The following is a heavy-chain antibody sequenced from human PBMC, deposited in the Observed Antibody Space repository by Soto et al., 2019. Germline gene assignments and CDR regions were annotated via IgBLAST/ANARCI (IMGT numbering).Heavy chain of an antibody. V-gene: IGHV4-59*01. D-gene: IGHD3-22*01. CDR2: IYYSGST. CDR3: SRIRRSAVVTSDIGV. Sequence: CIMKQKRKGLEWIGYIYYSGSTNYNPSLKSRVTISVDTSKNQFSLKLSSVTAADTAVYYCSRIRRSAVVTSDIGVPGKALTVTVPS. J-gene: IGHJ6*03.